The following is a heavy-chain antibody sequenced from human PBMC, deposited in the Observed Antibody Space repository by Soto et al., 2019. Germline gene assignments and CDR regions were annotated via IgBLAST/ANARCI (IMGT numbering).Heavy chain of an antibody. V-gene: IGHV1-69*04. CDR2: IIPITGII. CDR1: GGTFSTYT. J-gene: IGHJ5*02. Sequence: ASVKVSCKASGGTFSTYTITWVRQAPGQGLEWMGRIIPITGIINYAQKFQGRVTISADKFTGTAYMELTGLRSDDTAVYYCAGDPDSHYNDSHASSYPWGQGTLVTVSS. D-gene: IGHD4-4*01. CDR3: AGDPDSHYNDSHASSYP.